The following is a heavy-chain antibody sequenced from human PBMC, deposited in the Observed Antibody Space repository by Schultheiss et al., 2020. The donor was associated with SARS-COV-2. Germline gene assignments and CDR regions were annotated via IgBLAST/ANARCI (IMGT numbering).Heavy chain of an antibody. CDR3: ARANYYYYGMDV. CDR2: IYYSGST. V-gene: IGHV4-59*01. J-gene: IGHJ6*02. CDR1: GGSISSYY. Sequence: SETLSLTCTVSGGSISSYYWSWIRQPPGKGLEWIGYIYYSGSTNYNPSLKSRVTISVDTSKNQFSLKLSSVTAADTAVYYCARANYYYYGMDVWGQGTTVTVSS.